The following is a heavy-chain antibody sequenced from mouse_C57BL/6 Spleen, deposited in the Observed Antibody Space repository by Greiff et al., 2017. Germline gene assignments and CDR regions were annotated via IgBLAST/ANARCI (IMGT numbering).Heavy chain of an antibody. CDR3: ARWGRLAGLFAY. D-gene: IGHD6-1*01. V-gene: IGHV1-39*01. CDR1: GYSFTDYN. CDR2: INPNYGTT. J-gene: IGHJ3*01. Sequence: EVQLQQSGPELVRPGASVKISCKASGYSFTDYNMNWVKQSNGKSLEWIGVINPNYGTTSYNQKFKGKATLTVDQASSTAYMRLHSLTSEDSAVYYCARWGRLAGLFAYWGQGTLVTVSA.